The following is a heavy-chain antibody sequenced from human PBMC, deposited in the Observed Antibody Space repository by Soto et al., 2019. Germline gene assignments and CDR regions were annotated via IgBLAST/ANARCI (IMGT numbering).Heavy chain of an antibody. CDR1: GFTFNDYW. CDR3: ARGLKYKYGMDV. CDR2: LNSDGSSG. J-gene: IGHJ6*02. Sequence: VQLVESGGGLVQPGGSLRLSCVASGFTFNDYWMHWVRQAPGKGLVWVSRLNSDGSSGYYGDSMKGRFTISRDNAKNTLYLQINSLRDEDTAVYYCARGLKYKYGMDVWGQGTTVTVSS. D-gene: IGHD1-20*01. V-gene: IGHV3-74*01.